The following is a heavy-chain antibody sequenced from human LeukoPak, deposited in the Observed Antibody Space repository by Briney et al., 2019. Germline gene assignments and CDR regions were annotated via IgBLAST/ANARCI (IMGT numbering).Heavy chain of an antibody. Sequence: GGSLRLSCAASGFTFSSYGMHWVRQAPGKGLEWVAVISYDGSNKYYADSVKGRFTISRDNSKNTLYLQMNSLRAEDTAVYYCAKEYCSGGSCYYYGMDVWGRGTTVTVSS. V-gene: IGHV3-30*18. D-gene: IGHD2-15*01. CDR1: GFTFSSYG. CDR3: AKEYCSGGSCYYYGMDV. J-gene: IGHJ6*04. CDR2: ISYDGSNK.